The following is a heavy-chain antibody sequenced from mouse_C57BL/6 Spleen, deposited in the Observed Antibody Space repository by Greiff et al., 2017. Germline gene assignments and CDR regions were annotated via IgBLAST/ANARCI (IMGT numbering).Heavy chain of an antibody. CDR1: GYTFTDHT. CDR3: AGYYGSSYYAMDY. J-gene: IGHJ4*01. V-gene: IGHV1-78*01. CDR2: IYPRDGST. D-gene: IGHD1-1*01. Sequence: QVQLQQSDAELVKPGASVKISCKVSGYTFTDHTIHWMKQRPEQGLAWIGYIYPRDGSTKYNEKFKGKATLTADKSSSTAYMQLNSLTSEDSAVYFCAGYYGSSYYAMDYWGQGTSGTVSS.